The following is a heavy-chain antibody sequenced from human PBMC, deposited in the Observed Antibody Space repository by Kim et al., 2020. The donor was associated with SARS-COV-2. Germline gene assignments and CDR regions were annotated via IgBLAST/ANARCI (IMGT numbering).Heavy chain of an antibody. CDR3: ARVSDTAGGPAIQH. D-gene: IGHD2-15*01. J-gene: IGHJ1*01. V-gene: IGHV4-31*03. Sequence: SETLSLTCTVSGGSISSGGYYWSWIRQHPGKGLEWIGYIYYSGSTYYNPSLKSRVTISVDTSKNQFSLKLSSVTAADTAVYYCARVSDTAGGPAIQHWGQGTLVTVSS. CDR2: IYYSGST. CDR1: GGSISSGGYY.